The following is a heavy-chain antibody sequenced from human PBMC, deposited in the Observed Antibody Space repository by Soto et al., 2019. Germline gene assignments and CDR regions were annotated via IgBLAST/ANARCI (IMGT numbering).Heavy chain of an antibody. CDR1: GFTFSSYA. Sequence: GGSLRLSCAASGFTFSSYAMSWVRQAPGKGLEWISAISGSGGSTYYADSVKGRFTISRDNSKNTLYLQMNSLRAEDTAVYYCAKVPGSRSIAARYYFDYWGQGTLVTVSS. J-gene: IGHJ4*02. CDR3: AKVPGSRSIAARYYFDY. D-gene: IGHD6-6*01. V-gene: IGHV3-23*01. CDR2: ISGSGGST.